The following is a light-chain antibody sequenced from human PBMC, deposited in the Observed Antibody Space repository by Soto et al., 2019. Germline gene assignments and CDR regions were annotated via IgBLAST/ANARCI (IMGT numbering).Light chain of an antibody. CDR2: DVS. Sequence: QSFLTQPRSVSESPGQSVTISCTGTRSDVGGYNFVSWYQQYPGKAPKLMIYDVSKRPSGVPDRFSGSKSGNTASLTISGLQAEDEADYYCCSYAGTYAYVFGTGTKVTVL. CDR1: RSDVGGYNF. J-gene: IGLJ1*01. CDR3: CSYAGTYAYV. V-gene: IGLV2-11*01.